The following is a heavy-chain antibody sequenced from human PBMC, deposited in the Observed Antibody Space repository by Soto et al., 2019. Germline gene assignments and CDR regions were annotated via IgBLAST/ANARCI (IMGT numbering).Heavy chain of an antibody. Sequence: QVQLVESGGGLVKPGGSLRLSCAASGFTFSDYYMSWIRQAPGKGLEWVSYISSSGSTKYYAESVKGRFTTSRDKTKNSLWVRMNSLLAEEPAVYYCASRLTCGDYEGYWGQGTLVAGSS. D-gene: IGHD4-17*01. CDR3: ASRLTCGDYEGY. J-gene: IGHJ4*02. CDR2: ISSSGSTK. CDR1: GFTFSDYY. V-gene: IGHV3-11*01.